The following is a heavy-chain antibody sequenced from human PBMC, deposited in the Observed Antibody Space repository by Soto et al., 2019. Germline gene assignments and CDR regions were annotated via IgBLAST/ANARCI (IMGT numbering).Heavy chain of an antibody. Sequence: ASVKVSCKASGYTFTGYYMHWVRQAPGQGLEWMGWINPNSGGTNYAQKFQGWVTMTRDTSISTAYMELSRLRSDDTAVYYCARDQGRGGDCYSPVGYYYYGMDVWGQGTTVTVSS. CDR2: INPNSGGT. D-gene: IGHD2-21*02. CDR3: ARDQGRGGDCYSPVGYYYYGMDV. J-gene: IGHJ6*02. V-gene: IGHV1-2*04. CDR1: GYTFTGYY.